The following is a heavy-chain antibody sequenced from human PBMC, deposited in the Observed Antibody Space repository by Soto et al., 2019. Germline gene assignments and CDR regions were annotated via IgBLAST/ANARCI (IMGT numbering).Heavy chain of an antibody. V-gene: IGHV1-8*01. D-gene: IGHD1-20*01. CDR1: GYPFTSYD. CDR3: ARVYNWNDFRS. CDR2: MNPTSGKT. J-gene: IGHJ4*02. Sequence: QVQLAQSGAEVKKPGASVKVSCKASGYPFTSYDINWVRQAAGQGLEWMGWMNPTSGKTGYAQKFQGRVTITMNTSITTAYMELSGLRSADTAVYYCARVYNWNDFRSWGQGTLVIVSS.